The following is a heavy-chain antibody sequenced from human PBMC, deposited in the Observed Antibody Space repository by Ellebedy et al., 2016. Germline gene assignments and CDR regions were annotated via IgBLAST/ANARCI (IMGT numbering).Heavy chain of an antibody. CDR3: RGYSYGSDAMDV. J-gene: IGHJ6*02. D-gene: IGHD5-18*01. Sequence: SETLSLTCTVSGGSISNYYWSWIRQPPGKGLEWIGYIYYSGGTNYNPSLKSRVPISVDTSKNQFSLKLSSVTAADTAVYYCRGYSYGSDAMDVWGQGTTVTVSS. V-gene: IGHV4-59*08. CDR1: GGSISNYY. CDR2: IYYSGGT.